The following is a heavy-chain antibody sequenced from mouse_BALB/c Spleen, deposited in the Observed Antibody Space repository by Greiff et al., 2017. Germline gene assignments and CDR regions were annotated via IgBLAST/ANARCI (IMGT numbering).Heavy chain of an antibody. CDR3: ARGKDDYDGFAY. J-gene: IGHJ3*01. CDR2: IAPGSGST. D-gene: IGHD2-4*01. V-gene: IGHV1S41*01. Sequence: DLVKPGASVKLSCKASGYTFTSYWINWIKQRPGQGLEWIGRIAPGSGSTYYNEMFKGKATFTVDTSSSTAYMQFNSLTSEDSAVYYCARGKDDYDGFAYWGQGTLVTVSA. CDR1: GYTFTSYW.